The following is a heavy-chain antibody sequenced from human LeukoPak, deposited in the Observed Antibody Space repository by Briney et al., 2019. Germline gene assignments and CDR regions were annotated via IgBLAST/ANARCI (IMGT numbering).Heavy chain of an antibody. CDR3: AKEGYSSTWNADFDF. Sequence: GGSLRLSCAASGFTFSGYAMSWVRQAPGKGLEWVSAISGSSGTTYYADSVKGRFTISRDNSKNTLYLQMNSLRAEDTAVYYCAKEGYSSTWNADFDFGGQGTLVTVSS. CDR2: ISGSSGTT. V-gene: IGHV3-23*01. J-gene: IGHJ4*02. D-gene: IGHD6-13*01. CDR1: GFTFSGYA.